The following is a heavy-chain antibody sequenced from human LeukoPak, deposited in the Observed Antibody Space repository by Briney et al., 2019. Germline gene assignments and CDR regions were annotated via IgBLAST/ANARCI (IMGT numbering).Heavy chain of an antibody. CDR1: GFTFSSHW. D-gene: IGHD2-8*01. J-gene: IGHJ6*02. CDR3: ARDAKWANYYYYGMDV. Sequence: GGSLRLSCAASGFTFSSHWIHWVRQAPGKGLVWVSGINRDGSSTSYADSVKGRFTISRDNSKNTLYLQMNSLRAEDTAVYYCARDAKWANYYYYGMDVWGQGTTVTVSS. CDR2: INRDGSST. V-gene: IGHV3-74*01.